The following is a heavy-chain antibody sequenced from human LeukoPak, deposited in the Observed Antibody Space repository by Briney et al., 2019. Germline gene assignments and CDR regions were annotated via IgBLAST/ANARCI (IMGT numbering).Heavy chain of an antibody. J-gene: IGHJ4*02. V-gene: IGHV4-34*01. CDR3: ARGPYYYDSSGYHTGSYFDY. D-gene: IGHD3-22*01. CDR2: INHSGST. Sequence: PSETLSLTCAVYGGSFSGYYWSWIRQPPGKGLEWIGEINHSGSTNYNPSLKSRVTISVDTSKNQFSLKLSSVTAADTAVYYCARGPYYYDSSGYHTGSYFDYWGQGTLVTVSS. CDR1: GGSFSGYY.